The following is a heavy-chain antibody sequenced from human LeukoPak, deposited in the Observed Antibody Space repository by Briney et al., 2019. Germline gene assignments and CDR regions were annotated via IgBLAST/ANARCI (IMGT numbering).Heavy chain of an antibody. CDR3: ARAPVGAVAKDY. CDR1: GYTFTSYD. J-gene: IGHJ4*02. CDR2: TNPNSGNT. V-gene: IGHV1-8*01. Sequence: ASVKVSCKASGYTFTSYDINWVRQATGQGLEWMGWTNPNSGNTGYAQKFQGRVTMTRNTSISTAYMELSSLRSEDTAVYYCARAPVGAVAKDYWGQGTLVTVSS. D-gene: IGHD6-19*01.